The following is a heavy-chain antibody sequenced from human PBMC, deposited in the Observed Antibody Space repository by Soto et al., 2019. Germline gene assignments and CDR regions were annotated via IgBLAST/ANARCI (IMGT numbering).Heavy chain of an antibody. CDR3: AARLGLHDSYRGAFDI. D-gene: IGHD2-21*01. CDR1: GFTFSDYY. V-gene: IGHV3-11*06. Sequence: QVQLVESGGGLVKPGGSLRLSCAASGFTFSDYYMSWIRQAPGKGLEWVSYISSSSSYTNYADSVKGRFTISRDNAKNSLYLQMNSLRAEDTAVYYCAARLGLHDSYRGAFDIWGQGTMVTVSS. J-gene: IGHJ3*02. CDR2: ISSSSSYT.